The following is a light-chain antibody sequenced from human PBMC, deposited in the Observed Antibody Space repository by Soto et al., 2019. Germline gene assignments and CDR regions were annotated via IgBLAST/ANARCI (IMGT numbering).Light chain of an antibody. J-gene: IGKJ2*01. V-gene: IGKV3-20*01. CDR3: QQYGSSPYT. CDR2: GAS. CDR1: QSVSSSY. Sequence: EIVLTQSPGTLYLAPGERATLSCRASQSVSSSYLAWYQQKPGQAPRPLIYGASSRATGFPDRFSGSGSGTDFTVTISSLEPEEFAVYYCQQYGSSPYTFGQGTKLEIE.